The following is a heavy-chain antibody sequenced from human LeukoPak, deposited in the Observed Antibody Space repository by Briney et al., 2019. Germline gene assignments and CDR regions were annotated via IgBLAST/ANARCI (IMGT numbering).Heavy chain of an antibody. V-gene: IGHV3-11*01. Sequence: GGSLRLSCAASGFTFSDYYMSWIRQAPWKGLEWVSYISSGGSSKYYADSVKGRFTISRDNAKNSLYLQMNGLRAEDTAVYYCARVGRAMTAAGFGAFDIWGQGTMVTVSS. CDR1: GFTFSDYY. D-gene: IGHD6-13*01. J-gene: IGHJ3*02. CDR3: ARVGRAMTAAGFGAFDI. CDR2: ISSGGSSK.